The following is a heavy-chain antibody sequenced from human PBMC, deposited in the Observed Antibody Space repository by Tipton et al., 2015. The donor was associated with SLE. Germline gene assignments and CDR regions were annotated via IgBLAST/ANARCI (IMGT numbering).Heavy chain of an antibody. CDR1: GGSFSGYY. D-gene: IGHD2-2*01. CDR2: VNHSGST. CDR3: ASRYCSSTSCYWKYFQH. V-gene: IGHV4-34*01. Sequence: TLSLTCAVYGGSFSGYYWNWIRQPPGKGLEWIGEVNHSGSTNCNPSLKSRVTISVDTSKNQFSLKLSSVTAADTAVYYCASRYCSSTSCYWKYFQHWGQGTLVTVSS. J-gene: IGHJ1*01.